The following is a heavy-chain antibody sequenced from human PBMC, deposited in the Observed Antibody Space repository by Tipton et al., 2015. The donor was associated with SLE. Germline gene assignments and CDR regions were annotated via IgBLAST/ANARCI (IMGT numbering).Heavy chain of an antibody. CDR1: GGSLSDYY. J-gene: IGHJ4*02. Sequence: TLSLTCAVYGGSLSDYYRSWIRQPPGKGLEWIGEINHSGSTNYNPSLKSRVTISEDTSKNQFSLKLSSVTAADTAVYYCARGVLRPFDYWGQGTLVTVSS. D-gene: IGHD1-1*01. CDR3: ARGVLRPFDY. V-gene: IGHV4-34*01. CDR2: INHSGST.